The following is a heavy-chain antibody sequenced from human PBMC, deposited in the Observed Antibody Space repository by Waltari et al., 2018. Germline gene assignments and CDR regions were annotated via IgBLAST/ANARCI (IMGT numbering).Heavy chain of an antibody. CDR1: GFTFSSYD. CDR3: ARGRPAYSSGWYGHY. J-gene: IGHJ4*02. D-gene: IGHD6-19*01. V-gene: IGHV3-30-3*01. Sequence: QVQLVESGGGVVQPGRSLRLSCAASGFTFSSYDMHWVRQDPGKGLEWVAVIAYDGSNKYYADSVKGRFTISRDNSKNTLYLQMNSLRAEDTAVYYCARGRPAYSSGWYGHYWGQGTLVTVSS. CDR2: IAYDGSNK.